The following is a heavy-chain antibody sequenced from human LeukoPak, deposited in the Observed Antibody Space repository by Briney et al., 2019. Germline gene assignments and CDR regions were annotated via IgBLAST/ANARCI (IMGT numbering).Heavy chain of an antibody. Sequence: ASVKVSCKASGGTFSSYAISWVRQAPGQGLEWMGGIIPIFGTANYAQKFQGRVTITADESTSTAYMELSSLRSEDTAVYYCAFLMVRGVIITNPAFDYWGQGTLVTVSS. CDR3: AFLMVRGVIITNPAFDY. J-gene: IGHJ4*02. CDR1: GGTFSSYA. V-gene: IGHV1-69*01. CDR2: IIPIFGTA. D-gene: IGHD3-10*01.